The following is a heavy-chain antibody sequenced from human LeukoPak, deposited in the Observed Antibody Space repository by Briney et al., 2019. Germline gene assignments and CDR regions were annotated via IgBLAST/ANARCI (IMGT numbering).Heavy chain of an antibody. J-gene: IGHJ4*02. CDR1: GGSISSYY. CDR2: IYYSGST. D-gene: IGHD5-18*01. V-gene: IGHV4-59*01. CDR3: ARAGYSYGPYYFDY. Sequence: SETLSLTCTVSGGSISSYYWSWIRQPPGKGLEWIGYIYYSGSTNYNPSLKSRVTISVDTSKNQFSLKLSSVTAADTAVYYCARAGYSYGPYYFDYWGQGTLVTVSS.